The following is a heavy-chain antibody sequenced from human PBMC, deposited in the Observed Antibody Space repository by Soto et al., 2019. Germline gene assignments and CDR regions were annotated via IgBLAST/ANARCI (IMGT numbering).Heavy chain of an antibody. J-gene: IGHJ6*03. CDR3: ARLLGSGAQNGYYYYYYLDV. Sequence: GESLKISCKGSGYSFTSYWIGWVRQMPGKGLEWMGIIYPGDSDTRYSPSFQGQVTISADKSISTAYLQWSSLKASDTAMYYCARLLGSGAQNGYYYYYYLDVWGKGTTVTLSS. V-gene: IGHV5-51*01. CDR2: IYPGDSDT. CDR1: GYSFTSYW. D-gene: IGHD3-10*01.